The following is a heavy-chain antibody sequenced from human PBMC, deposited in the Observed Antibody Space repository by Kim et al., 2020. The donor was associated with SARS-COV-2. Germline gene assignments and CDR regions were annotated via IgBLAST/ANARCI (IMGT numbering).Heavy chain of an antibody. J-gene: IGHJ6*02. CDR3: ASVVPAANVYGSDV. Sequence: TPALQSAVTISGDTSKNQFSLKLSSVTAADTAVYYCASVVPAANVYGSDVWGQGTTVTVSS. V-gene: IGHV4-59*01. D-gene: IGHD2-2*01.